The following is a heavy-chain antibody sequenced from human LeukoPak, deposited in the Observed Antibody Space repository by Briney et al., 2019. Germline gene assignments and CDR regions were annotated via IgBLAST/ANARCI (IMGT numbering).Heavy chain of an antibody. CDR2: IYTSGST. J-gene: IGHJ4*02. V-gene: IGHV4-4*07. D-gene: IGHD3-22*01. CDR1: GGSISSYY. CDR3: ARDPGGYDSSGYYYEENYFGY. Sequence: SETLSLTCTVSGGSISSYYWSWIRQPAGKGLEWIGRIYTSGSTNYNPSLKSRVTMSVDTSKNQFSLKLSSVTAADTAVYYCARDPGGYDSSGYYYEENYFGYWGQGTLVTVSS.